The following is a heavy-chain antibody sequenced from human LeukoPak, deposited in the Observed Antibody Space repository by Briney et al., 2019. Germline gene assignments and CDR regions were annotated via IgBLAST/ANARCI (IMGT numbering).Heavy chain of an antibody. J-gene: IGHJ4*02. D-gene: IGHD2-15*01. CDR1: GGSVSSGSYY. V-gene: IGHV4-61*01. CDR2: IYYSGST. CDR3: ARACSGGSCYSYTFDY. Sequence: SETLSLTCTVPGGSVSSGSYYWSWIRQPPGKGLEWIGYIYYSGSTNYNPSLKSRVTISVDTSKNQFSLKLSSVTAADTAVYYCARACSGGSCYSYTFDYWGQGTLVTVSS.